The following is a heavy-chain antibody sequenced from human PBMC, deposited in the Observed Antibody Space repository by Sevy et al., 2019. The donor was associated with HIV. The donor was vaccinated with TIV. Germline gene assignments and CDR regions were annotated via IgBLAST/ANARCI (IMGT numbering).Heavy chain of an antibody. CDR1: GVSINTYHYY. CDR3: ARQIAAAGTFYFDY. V-gene: IGHV4-31*03. J-gene: IGHJ4*02. D-gene: IGHD6-13*01. CDR2: IYYSGST. Sequence: SETLSLTCTVSGVSINTYHYYWSWIRQHPGKGLEWIGYIYYSGSTYYNPSLKSRLTISIDTSKNQFSLKLTSVTAADTAVYYCARQIAAAGTFYFDYWGQRNLVTVSS.